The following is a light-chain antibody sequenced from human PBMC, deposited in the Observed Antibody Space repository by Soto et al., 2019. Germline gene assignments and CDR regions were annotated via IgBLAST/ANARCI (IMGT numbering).Light chain of an antibody. V-gene: IGKV1-5*01. CDR2: DAS. CDR3: QQYNSYSWT. CDR1: QSISGY. J-gene: IGKJ1*01. Sequence: DIQMTQSPSSLSASVGDRVTITCRASQSISGYLNWXXXXXXXAXXXLXXDASSLESGVPSRFSGSGSGTEFTLTISSLQPDDFATYYCQQYNSYSWTFGQGTKVDIK.